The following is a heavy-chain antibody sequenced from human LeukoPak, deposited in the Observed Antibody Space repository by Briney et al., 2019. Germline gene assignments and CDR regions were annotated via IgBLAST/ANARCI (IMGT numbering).Heavy chain of an antibody. V-gene: IGHV3-11*04. CDR3: ARGSAAVAVDY. CDR2: ITSSGTTT. D-gene: IGHD6-19*01. CDR1: GFSFSDSY. Sequence: GGSLRLSCSASGFSFSDSYMSWFRLSPEKGLEWIAYITSSGTTTEYADSVKGRFTISRDNAKNSVYLQMNSLRVEDTAVYYCARGSAAVAVDYWGQGTLVTVSS. J-gene: IGHJ4*02.